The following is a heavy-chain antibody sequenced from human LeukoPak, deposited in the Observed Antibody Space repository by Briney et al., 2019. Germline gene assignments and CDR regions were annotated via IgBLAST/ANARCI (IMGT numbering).Heavy chain of an antibody. V-gene: IGHV3-74*01. CDR1: GFTFSSYW. CDR2: ISHDESST. Sequence: GGSLRLSCSASGFTFSSYWMHWVRQAPGKGPVWVSRISHDESSTDYADSVKGRFTISRDNAKSTLYLQMNSLRAEDTAVYYRARDRGNLINAYDIWGQGTTVTVSS. D-gene: IGHD1-26*01. J-gene: IGHJ3*02. CDR3: ARDRGNLINAYDI.